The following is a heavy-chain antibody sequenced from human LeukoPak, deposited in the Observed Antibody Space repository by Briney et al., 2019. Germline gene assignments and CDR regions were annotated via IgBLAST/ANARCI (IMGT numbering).Heavy chain of an antibody. Sequence: KPSETLSLTCAVYGGSFSGYYWSWIRQPPGKGLEWIGEINHSGSTNYNPSLKSRVTISVDTSKNQFSLKLSSVTAADTAVYYGARGTMIVVVPTFDYWGQGTLVPVSS. CDR1: GGSFSGYY. CDR2: INHSGST. D-gene: IGHD3-22*01. CDR3: ARGTMIVVVPTFDY. V-gene: IGHV4-34*01. J-gene: IGHJ4*02.